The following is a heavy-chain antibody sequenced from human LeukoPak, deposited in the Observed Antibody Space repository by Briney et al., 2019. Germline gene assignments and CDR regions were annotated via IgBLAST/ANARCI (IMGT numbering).Heavy chain of an antibody. CDR3: ARSRGYSYAYYFDY. D-gene: IGHD5-18*01. CDR1: GFTFSDYY. V-gene: IGHV3-11*01. J-gene: IGHJ4*02. CDR2: ISSSGSTI. Sequence: GGSLRLSCAASGFTFSDYYMSWIRQAPGKGLEWVSYISSSGSTIYYADSVKGRFTISRDNAKNSLYLQRNSLRAEDTAVYYCARSRGYSYAYYFDYWGQGTLVTVSS.